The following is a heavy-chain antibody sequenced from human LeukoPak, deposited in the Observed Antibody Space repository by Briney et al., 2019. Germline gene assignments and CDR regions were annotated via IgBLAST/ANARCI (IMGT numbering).Heavy chain of an antibody. CDR1: GGTFSSYA. CDR2: IIPIFGTA. CDR3: TLPLGIKGNAFDI. D-gene: IGHD7-27*01. V-gene: IGHV1-69*13. J-gene: IGHJ3*02. Sequence: GASVKVSCKASGGTFSSYAISWVRQAPGQGLEWMGGIIPIFGTANYAQKFQGRVTITADESTSTAYMELSSLRSEDTAVYYCTLPLGIKGNAFDIWGQGTMVTVSS.